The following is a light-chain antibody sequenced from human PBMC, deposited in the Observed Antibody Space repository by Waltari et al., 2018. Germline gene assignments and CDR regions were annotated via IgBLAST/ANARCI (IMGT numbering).Light chain of an antibody. Sequence: DIVMTQSPDSLAVSLGERATINCKSGQSILYNFNSKNYLAWYQQKPGQPPKLLISWASIRDSGVPDRFSGSGSGTDFALTISSLQAEDVAVYYCQQYYTNPITFGPGTKLEIK. CDR2: WAS. V-gene: IGKV4-1*01. J-gene: IGKJ3*01. CDR1: QSILYNFNSKNY. CDR3: QQYYTNPIT.